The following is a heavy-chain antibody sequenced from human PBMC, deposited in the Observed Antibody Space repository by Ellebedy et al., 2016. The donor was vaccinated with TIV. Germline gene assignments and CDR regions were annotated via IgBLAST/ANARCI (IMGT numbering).Heavy chain of an antibody. J-gene: IGHJ4*02. CDR3: ARRGASGWYWGYFDS. CDR2: IKGDGTDT. Sequence: PGGSLRLSCAASGFTFSGYWMHWVRQPPGKGLEWVSRIKGDGTDTDYADSMKGRFTTSRDNAKHTLYLQMNRLRPEDTAVYYCARRGASGWYWGYFDSWGQGTLVTVSS. D-gene: IGHD6-19*01. CDR1: GFTFSGYW. V-gene: IGHV3-74*01.